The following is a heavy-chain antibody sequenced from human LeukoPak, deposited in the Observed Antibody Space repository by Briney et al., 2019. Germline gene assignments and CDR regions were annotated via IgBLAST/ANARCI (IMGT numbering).Heavy chain of an antibody. CDR2: INPNSDGT. CDR1: GYTFTGYY. J-gene: IGHJ4*02. Sequence: ASVKVSCKASGYTFTGYYMYWVRQAPGQGLEWMGRINPNSDGTNYAQKFQGRVTMTRDTSISTAYMELSRLRSDDTAVYYCARIPAYCSGGSCHDYWGQGTLVTVSS. CDR3: ARIPAYCSGGSCHDY. D-gene: IGHD2-15*01. V-gene: IGHV1-2*06.